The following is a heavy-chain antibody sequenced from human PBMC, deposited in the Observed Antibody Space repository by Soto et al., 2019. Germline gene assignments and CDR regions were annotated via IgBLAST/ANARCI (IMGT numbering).Heavy chain of an antibody. CDR3: ARVYGGNSALVIHYYCGMDV. Sequence: QVQLVQAGAEVKKPGASVKVSCKASGYTFTGYYMHWVRQAPGQGLEWMGWINPHSGGTNYAQTFQGRVTMTRDTSISTAYMELGRLRADDTAVYYCARVYGGNSALVIHYYCGMDVWGQGTTVTVSS. CDR2: INPHSGGT. CDR1: GYTFTGYY. D-gene: IGHD4-17*01. J-gene: IGHJ6*02. V-gene: IGHV1-2*02.